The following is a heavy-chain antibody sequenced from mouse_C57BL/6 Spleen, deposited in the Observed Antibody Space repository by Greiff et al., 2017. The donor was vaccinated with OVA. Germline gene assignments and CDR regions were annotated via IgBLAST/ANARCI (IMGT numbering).Heavy chain of an antibody. Sequence: VQLQQSGPELVKPGASVKISCKASGYAFSSSWMNWVKQRPGKGLEWIGRIYPGDGDTNYNGKFKGKATLTADKSSSTAYMQLSSLTSEDSAVYFCARTYYRDYYAMDYWGQGTSVTVSS. J-gene: IGHJ4*01. V-gene: IGHV1-82*01. D-gene: IGHD2-12*01. CDR3: ARTYYRDYYAMDY. CDR1: GYAFSSSW. CDR2: IYPGDGDT.